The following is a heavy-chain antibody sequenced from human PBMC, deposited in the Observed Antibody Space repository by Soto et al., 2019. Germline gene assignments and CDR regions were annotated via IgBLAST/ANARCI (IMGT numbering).Heavy chain of an antibody. CDR2: ISGNSRTI. Sequence: EVQLVESGGGLVQSGGSLRLSCVASGFTFSSYSMNWVRQAPGKGLEWVSYISGNSRTIHYADSVRGRFTISRDNAKNSLYLQMSSLRDEDTAVYYCARDFAWAFDYWGQGTLRTVSP. J-gene: IGHJ4*02. V-gene: IGHV3-48*02. D-gene: IGHD1-26*01. CDR3: ARDFAWAFDY. CDR1: GFTFSSYS.